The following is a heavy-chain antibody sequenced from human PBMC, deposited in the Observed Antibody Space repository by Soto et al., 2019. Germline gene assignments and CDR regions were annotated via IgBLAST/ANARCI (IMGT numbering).Heavy chain of an antibody. CDR1: GFSFRNYA. CDR2: ISYDEKKI. Sequence: PGGSLILSCAASGFSFRNYAMHWVLQAPGKGLEWAAVISYDEKKIYYIDSVKGRFTISRDNSKNTLYLQMSTLRAEDTAVYYCARALDAAQNSKDNWFDSWGQGTLVTVSS. V-gene: IGHV3-30*04. J-gene: IGHJ5*01. D-gene: IGHD2-15*01. CDR3: ARALDAAQNSKDNWFDS.